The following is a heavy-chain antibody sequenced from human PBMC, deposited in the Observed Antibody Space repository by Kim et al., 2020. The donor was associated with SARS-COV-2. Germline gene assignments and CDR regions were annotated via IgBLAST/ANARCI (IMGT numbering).Heavy chain of an antibody. D-gene: IGHD6-13*01. Sequence: SETLSLTCTVSGGSISSYYWSWIRQPPGKGLEWIGYIYYSGSTNYNPSLKSRVTISVDTSKNQFSLKLSSVTAADTAVYYCARFGRGSWSPFDYWGQGTLVTVSS. V-gene: IGHV4-59*01. J-gene: IGHJ4*02. CDR1: GGSISSYY. CDR2: IYYSGST. CDR3: ARFGRGSWSPFDY.